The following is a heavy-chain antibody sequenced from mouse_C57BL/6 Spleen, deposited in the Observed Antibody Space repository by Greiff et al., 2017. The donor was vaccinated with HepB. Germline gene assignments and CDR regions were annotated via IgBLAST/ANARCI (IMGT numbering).Heavy chain of an antibody. V-gene: IGHV1-61*01. Sequence: QVQLQQPGAELVRPGSSVKLSCKASGYTFTSYWMDWVKQRPGQGLEWIGNIYPSDSETHYNQKFKDKATLTVDKSSSTAYMQLSSLTSEDSAVYYCARGDYYGSSSFAYWGKGTLVTVSA. CDR3: ARGDYYGSSSFAY. CDR2: IYPSDSET. D-gene: IGHD1-1*01. CDR1: GYTFTSYW. J-gene: IGHJ3*01.